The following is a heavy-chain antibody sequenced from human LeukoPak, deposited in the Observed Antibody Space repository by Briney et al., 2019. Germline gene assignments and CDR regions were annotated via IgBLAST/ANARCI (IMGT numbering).Heavy chain of an antibody. CDR1: GVSFSGYY. CDR2: INHSGST. V-gene: IGHV4-34*01. J-gene: IGHJ5*02. Sequence: SETLSLTCAVYGVSFSGYYWSWIRQPPGRGLEWIGEINHSGSTNYNPSLKSRVTISVDTSKNQFSLKLSSVTAADTAVYYCARGSGPFDPWGQGTLVTVSS. D-gene: IGHD3-10*01. CDR3: ARGSGPFDP.